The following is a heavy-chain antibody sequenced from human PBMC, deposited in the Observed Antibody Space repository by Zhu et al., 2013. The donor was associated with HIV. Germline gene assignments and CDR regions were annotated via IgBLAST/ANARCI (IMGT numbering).Heavy chain of an antibody. CDR1: GYTFTAYY. D-gene: IGHD3-16*01. Sequence: QVQLVQSGPEMKNPGASVKVPCKASGYTFTAYYLHWVRQAPGQGLEWMGWINPNNGATKYAPNFQGRVTMTRDTSINTAYMELTGLRSADTAVYYCARRSPGGNWFDPWGQGTLVTVSS. J-gene: IGHJ5*02. CDR2: INPNNGAT. CDR3: ARRSPGGNWFDP. V-gene: IGHV1-2*02.